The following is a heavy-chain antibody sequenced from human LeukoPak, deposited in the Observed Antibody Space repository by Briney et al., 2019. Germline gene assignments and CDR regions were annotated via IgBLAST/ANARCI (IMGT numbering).Heavy chain of an antibody. V-gene: IGHV1-46*01. D-gene: IGHD3-22*01. Sequence: ASVKVSCEASGGTFSSYAISWVRQAPGQGLEWMGIINPSGGSTSYAQKFQGRVTMTRDTSTSTVYMELSSQRSEDTAVYYCARDGDYYDSSGFWFDPWGQGTLVTVSS. CDR2: INPSGGST. CDR1: GGTFSSYA. J-gene: IGHJ5*02. CDR3: ARDGDYYDSSGFWFDP.